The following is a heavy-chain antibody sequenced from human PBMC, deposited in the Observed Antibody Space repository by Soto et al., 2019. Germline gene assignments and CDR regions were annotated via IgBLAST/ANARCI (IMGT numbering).Heavy chain of an antibody. V-gene: IGHV4-39*01. CDR3: ARQEDSSTYYRACYFDY. CDR1: GGSISNSGCY. Sequence: SETLSLTCTVSGGSISNSGCYWGWIRQPPGKGLEWIGSIYYSGSTYYSPSLKSRVTISVDTSKNQFSLNLTSVTAADTAVYFCARQEDSSTYYRACYFDYWGQGTMVTVSS. J-gene: IGHJ4*02. D-gene: IGHD6-19*01. CDR2: IYYSGST.